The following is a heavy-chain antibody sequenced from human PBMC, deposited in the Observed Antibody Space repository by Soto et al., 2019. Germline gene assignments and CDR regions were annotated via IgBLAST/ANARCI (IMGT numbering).Heavy chain of an antibody. V-gene: IGHV1-18*01. J-gene: IGHJ6*02. CDR3: AKNGQPPYYYYGLDV. CDR1: AYTFTRYG. D-gene: IGHD2-8*01. Sequence: QGHLVQFGAEVKKPGASVKVSCKTSAYTFTRYGISWVRQAPGQGLEWMGWISGYNGDTNYAQNLQDRVTMTIDTSTTTAYMELRSPTSDDTAVYYCAKNGQPPYYYYGLDVWGQGTTVTVSS. CDR2: ISGYNGDT.